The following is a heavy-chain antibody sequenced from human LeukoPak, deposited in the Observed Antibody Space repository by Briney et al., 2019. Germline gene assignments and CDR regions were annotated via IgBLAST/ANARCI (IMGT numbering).Heavy chain of an antibody. J-gene: IGHJ4*02. CDR2: INTNTGNP. CDR3: ARESPYYYDISDYSGKADY. CDR1: GYTFTSYA. D-gene: IGHD3-22*01. V-gene: IGHV7-4-1*02. Sequence: GASVKVSCKASGYTFTSYAMNWVRQAPGQGLEWMGWINTNTGNPTYAQGFTGRFVFSLDTSVSTAYLQISSLKAEDTAVYYCARESPYYYDISDYSGKADYWGQGTLVTVSS.